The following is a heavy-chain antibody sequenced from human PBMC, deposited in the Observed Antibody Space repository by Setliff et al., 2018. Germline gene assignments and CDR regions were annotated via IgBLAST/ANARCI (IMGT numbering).Heavy chain of an antibody. CDR2: IYPSGGT. J-gene: IGHJ6*02. CDR1: GGSISSGSYY. D-gene: IGHD2-2*01. V-gene: IGHV4-61*02. CDR3: ARARPATIAGVVPGVADFGIDV. Sequence: SETLSLTCAVSGGSISSGSYYWSWIRQPAGKGLEWIGRIYPSGGTNYNPSLKSRVTISVDTSKNHFSLKLTSVTAADTALYYCARARPATIAGVVPGVADFGIDVWGQGTTVTVSS.